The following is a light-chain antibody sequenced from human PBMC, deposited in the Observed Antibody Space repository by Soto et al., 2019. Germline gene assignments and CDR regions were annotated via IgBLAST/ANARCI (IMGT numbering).Light chain of an antibody. CDR1: ESISSKS. J-gene: IGKJ2*01. CDR2: GTI. CDR3: QQYGSPPYT. Sequence: EIVLTQSPGTLSLSPGEIATLSCRAIESISSKSLAWYQQKPGQAPRLVIYGTINRPTGIPDRFSGSGSGTDFALTISRLEPEDFAVYFCQQYGSPPYTLGQGTKLAI. V-gene: IGKV3-20*01.